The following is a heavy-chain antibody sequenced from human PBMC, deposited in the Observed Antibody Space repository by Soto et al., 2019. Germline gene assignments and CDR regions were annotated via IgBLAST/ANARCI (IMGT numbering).Heavy chain of an antibody. CDR2: IIPILGIA. CDR1: GGTFSSYT. V-gene: IGHV1-69*02. J-gene: IGHJ6*03. D-gene: IGHD2-15*01. CDR3: AGKVVPPYYYYYYMDV. Sequence: SVKVSCKASGGTFSSYTISWVRQAPGQGLEWMGRIIPILGIANYAQKFQGRVTITADKSTSTAYMELSSLRSEDTAVYYCAGKVVPPYYYYYYMDVWGKGTTVTVSS.